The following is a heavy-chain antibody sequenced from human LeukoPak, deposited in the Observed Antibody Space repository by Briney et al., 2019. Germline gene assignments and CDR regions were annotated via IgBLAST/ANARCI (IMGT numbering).Heavy chain of an antibody. CDR1: GFTFSSYW. CDR2: IKQDGSEK. J-gene: IGHJ5*02. D-gene: IGHD6-13*01. CDR3: ARDRVAAAGTNWFDP. Sequence: SGGSLRLSCAASGFTFSSYWMSWVRQAPGKGLEWVANIKQDGSEKYYVDSVKGRFTISRDNAKNSLYLQMNSLRAGDTAVYYCARDRVAAAGTNWFDPWGQGTLVTVSS. V-gene: IGHV3-7*03.